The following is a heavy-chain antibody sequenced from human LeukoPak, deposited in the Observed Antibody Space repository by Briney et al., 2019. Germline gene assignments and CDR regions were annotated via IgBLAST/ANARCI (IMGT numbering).Heavy chain of an antibody. CDR3: ARAYPPHDSSGYYFDY. CDR2: INHSGST. CDR1: GGSFSGYY. Sequence: PSETLSLTCAVYGGSFSGYYWSWIRQPPGKGLEWIGEINHSGSTNYNPSLKSRVTISVDTSKNQFSLKLSSVTAADTAVYYCARAYPPHDSSGYYFDYWGQGTLVTVSS. V-gene: IGHV4-34*01. D-gene: IGHD3-22*01. J-gene: IGHJ4*02.